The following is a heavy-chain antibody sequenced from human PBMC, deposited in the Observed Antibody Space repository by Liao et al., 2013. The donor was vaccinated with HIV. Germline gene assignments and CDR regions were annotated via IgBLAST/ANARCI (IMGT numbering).Heavy chain of an antibody. CDR3: ARGGEASPLDS. J-gene: IGHJ4*02. CDR1: GASISYYY. Sequence: QVQLRESGPGLVKPSETLSLTCNVSGASISYYYWSWIRQPAGKGLEWIGRIYTSGSTNYNPSLKNRVTISVDTSKNQFSLKVSSVTAADTAVFYCARGGEASPLDSWGQGTLVVVSS. D-gene: IGHD2-21*01. V-gene: IGHV4-4*07. CDR2: IYTSGST.